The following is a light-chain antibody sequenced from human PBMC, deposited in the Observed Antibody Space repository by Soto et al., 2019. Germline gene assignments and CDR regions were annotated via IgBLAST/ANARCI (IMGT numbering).Light chain of an antibody. CDR1: SSDVGGYNY. CDR3: YSYVGSYTRV. Sequence: QSALTQPRSVSGSPGQSVTISCTGTSSDVGGYNYVSWYQQHPGKAPKLMIYDVNQRPSGVPDRFAGSKSGNTASLTISGLQAEDEADYYCYSYVGSYTRVFGGGTKLTVL. CDR2: DVN. V-gene: IGLV2-11*01. J-gene: IGLJ3*02.